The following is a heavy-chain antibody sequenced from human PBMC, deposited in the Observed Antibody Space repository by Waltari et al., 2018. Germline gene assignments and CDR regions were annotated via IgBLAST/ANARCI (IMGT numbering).Heavy chain of an antibody. CDR3: ARDRFYSDRIDFAY. J-gene: IGHJ4*02. CDR2: INPNNGDT. Sequence: QVQLVQSGAEVRKPGASVKVSCKASGYTFTSYYMHWVRQAPGQGLEWMGRINPNNGDTNYAQKFQGRVTMTRDTSISTAYMEVSSLRSDDTAVYYCARDRFYSDRIDFAYWGRGTLVAVSS. CDR1: GYTFTSYY. V-gene: IGHV1-2*06. D-gene: IGHD4-17*01.